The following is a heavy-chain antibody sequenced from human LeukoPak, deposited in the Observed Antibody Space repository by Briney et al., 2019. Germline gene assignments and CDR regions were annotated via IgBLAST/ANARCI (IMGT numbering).Heavy chain of an antibody. D-gene: IGHD3-22*01. Sequence: PGGALWLSWSTPGFTFDYYVVGLGRQAPGKGPGLVCGNNWNGGSTGYAASVKGRFTICSDNAKNSLYLKLNSLRAEETALYHCAKDPGGFSSGYYFDNWGQGTLVTVSS. CDR1: GFTFDYYV. V-gene: IGHV3-20*01. CDR3: AKDPGGFSSGYYFDN. CDR2: NNWNGGST. J-gene: IGHJ4*02.